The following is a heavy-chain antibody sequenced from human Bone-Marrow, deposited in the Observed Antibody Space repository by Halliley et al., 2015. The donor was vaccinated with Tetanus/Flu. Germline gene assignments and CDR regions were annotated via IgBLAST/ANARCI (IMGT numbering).Heavy chain of an antibody. J-gene: IGHJ4*02. V-gene: IGHV3-23*01. CDR3: ANEEVPNDY. Sequence: GLGWVSGFSIYGDNTYYADSVRGRFPISRDNSKNTVFLQMNSLSADDTAVYYCANEEVPNDYWGQGTLVTVSS. CDR2: FSIYGDNT.